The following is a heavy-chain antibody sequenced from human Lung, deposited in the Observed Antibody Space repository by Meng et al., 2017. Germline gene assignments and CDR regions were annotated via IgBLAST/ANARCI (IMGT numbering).Heavy chain of an antibody. V-gene: IGHV1-18*01. J-gene: IGHJ4*02. Sequence: HVQLLQSGAEVKQPWAPLKVSCKASDYTFTGYGVCWVRQAPGQGLEWMAWLGAHPGDTSFAPKFLGRVTVTADTATATAYMELRSLRSDDTAVYYCARGTPGRSYCDYWGLGTLVTVSS. CDR3: ARGTPGRSYCDY. CDR2: LGAHPGDT. CDR1: DYTFTGYG. D-gene: IGHD3-10*01.